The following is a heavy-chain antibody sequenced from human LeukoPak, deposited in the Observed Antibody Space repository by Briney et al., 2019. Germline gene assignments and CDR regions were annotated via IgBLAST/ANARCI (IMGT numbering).Heavy chain of an antibody. Sequence: KASETLSLTCTVSGGSISSSSYYRGWIRQPPGKGLEWIGSIYYSGSTYYNPSLKSRVTLSVDTSKNQFSLKLSSVTAADTAVYYCARVDTAMAPDYWGQGTLVTVSS. D-gene: IGHD5-18*01. J-gene: IGHJ4*02. CDR3: ARVDTAMAPDY. V-gene: IGHV4-39*07. CDR1: GGSISSSSYY. CDR2: IYYSGST.